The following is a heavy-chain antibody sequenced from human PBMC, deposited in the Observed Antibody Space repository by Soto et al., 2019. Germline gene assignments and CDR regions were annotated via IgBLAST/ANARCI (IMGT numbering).Heavy chain of an antibody. V-gene: IGHV3-13*01. CDR2: IGTAGDT. CDR3: ARADGGNLWAYYYYGMDV. Sequence: PGGSLRLSCAASGFTFSSYDMHWVRQATGKGLEWVSAIGTAGDTYYPGSVKGRFTISRENAKNSLYLQMNSLRAEDTAVYYCARADGGNLWAYYYYGMDVWGQGTTVTVSS. J-gene: IGHJ6*02. D-gene: IGHD2-15*01. CDR1: GFTFSSYD.